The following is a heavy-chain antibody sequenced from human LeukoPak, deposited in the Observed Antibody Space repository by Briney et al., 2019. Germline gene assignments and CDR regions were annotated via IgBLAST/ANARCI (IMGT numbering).Heavy chain of an antibody. D-gene: IGHD3-16*01. CDR2: IKSKTDGGTT. J-gene: IGHJ4*02. Sequence: GGSLRLSCAASGFTFSNAWMSWVRQAPGKGLEWVGRIKSKTDGGTTDYAAPVKGRFTISRDDSKNTLYLQMDSLKTEDTAVYYCTTDLYDYVWGSPSDYWGQGTLVTVSS. V-gene: IGHV3-15*01. CDR3: TTDLYDYVWGSPSDY. CDR1: GFTFSNAW.